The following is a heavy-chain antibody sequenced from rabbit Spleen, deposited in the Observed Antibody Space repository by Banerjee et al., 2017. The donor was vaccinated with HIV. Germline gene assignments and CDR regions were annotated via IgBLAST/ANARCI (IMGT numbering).Heavy chain of an antibody. V-gene: IGHV1S47*01. D-gene: IGHD2-1*01. CDR1: GFDFSNYG. CDR3: VRDLGYDDYSEKGYFNL. J-gene: IGHJ4*01. CDR2: IDPIFGRT. Sequence: QEQLVESGGGLVQPGGSLKLSCKASGFDFSNYGVSWVHQAPGKGLEWIGYIDPIFGRTYYASWVNGRFTISSHNAQNTLYLQLNSLTAADTATYFCVRDLGYDDYSEKGYFNLWGPGTLVTVS.